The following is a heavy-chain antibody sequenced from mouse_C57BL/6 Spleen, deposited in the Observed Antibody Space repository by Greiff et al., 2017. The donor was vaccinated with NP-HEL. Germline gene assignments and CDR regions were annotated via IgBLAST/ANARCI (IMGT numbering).Heavy chain of an antibody. Sequence: VQLQQPGAELVMPGASVKLSCKASGYTFTSYWMHWVKQRPGQGLEWIGEIDPSDSYTNYNQKFKGKSTLTVDKSSSTAYMQLSSLTSEDSAVYYCATGYGRDWFAYWGQGTLVTVSA. V-gene: IGHV1-69*01. CDR2: IDPSDSYT. CDR1: GYTFTSYW. CDR3: ATGYGRDWFAY. J-gene: IGHJ3*01. D-gene: IGHD2-14*01.